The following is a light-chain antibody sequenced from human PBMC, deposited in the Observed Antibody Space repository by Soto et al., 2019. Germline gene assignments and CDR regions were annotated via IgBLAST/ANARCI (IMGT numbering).Light chain of an antibody. V-gene: IGLV2-11*01. CDR3: CSHAGSYTLG. Sequence: QSALTQPRSVSGSPGQSVTISCTGTSSDVGGYNYVSWYQQHPGKAPKLMIYDVSKRPSGVPDRFSGSKSGNTASLTISGLQAEDEADYYCCSHAGSYTLGFGTGTKVTVL. CDR2: DVS. CDR1: SSDVGGYNY. J-gene: IGLJ1*01.